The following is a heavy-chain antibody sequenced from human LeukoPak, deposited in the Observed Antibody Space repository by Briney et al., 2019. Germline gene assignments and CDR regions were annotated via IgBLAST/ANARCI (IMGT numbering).Heavy chain of an antibody. CDR1: GYSFTSYW. J-gene: IGHJ4*02. CDR2: IYPGDSDT. V-gene: IGHV5-51*01. CDR3: ARPSLYYDSSGYSSLFFDY. Sequence: GESLKISCKGSGYSFTSYWIGWVRQMPGKGLEWMGIIYPGDSDTRYSPSFQGQVTISADKSISTAYLQRSSLKASDTAMYYCARPSLYYDSSGYSSLFFDYWGQGTLVTVSS. D-gene: IGHD3-22*01.